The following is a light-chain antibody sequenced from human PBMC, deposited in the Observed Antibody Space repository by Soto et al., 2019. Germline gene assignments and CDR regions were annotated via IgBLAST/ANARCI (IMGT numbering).Light chain of an antibody. J-gene: IGKJ4*01. CDR1: KDISGR. Sequence: GETVTITGRASKDISGRLNWYQQTRGRVPKLLIYGASNLESGVPSRFSGSGSGTDFTLTISGLQPEDFASYYCPLCYSPPLSFGGGTIVDIK. V-gene: IGKV1-39*01. CDR2: GAS. CDR3: PLCYSPPLS.